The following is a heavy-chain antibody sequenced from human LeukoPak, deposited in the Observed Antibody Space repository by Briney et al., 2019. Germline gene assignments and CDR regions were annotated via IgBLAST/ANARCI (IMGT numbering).Heavy chain of an antibody. CDR1: GFTLSSYG. V-gene: IGHV3-30*02. CDR3: AKDVSWAYYYDSSGYHPDY. Sequence: GGSLRLSCAASGFTLSSYGMHWVRQAPGKGLEWVAVIWYDGSNKEYADSVKGRFTISRDNSKNTLYLQMNSLRAEDTAVYYCAKDVSWAYYYDSSGYHPDYWGQGTLVTVSS. CDR2: IWYDGSNK. J-gene: IGHJ4*02. D-gene: IGHD3-22*01.